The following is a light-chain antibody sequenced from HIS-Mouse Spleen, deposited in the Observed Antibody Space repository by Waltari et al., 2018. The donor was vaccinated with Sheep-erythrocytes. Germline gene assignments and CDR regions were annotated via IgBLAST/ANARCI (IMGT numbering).Light chain of an antibody. CDR2: GNS. CDR3: QSYDSSLSGYWV. CDR1: SSNIRAGYD. V-gene: IGLV1-40*01. Sequence: QSVLTQPPSVSGAPGQRVTISCTGSSSNIRAGYDVHWYQQLPGTAPKLLIYGNSNRPSGVADRFSGSKSGTSASLAITGLQAEDEADYYCQSYDSSLSGYWVFGGGTKLTVL. J-gene: IGLJ3*02.